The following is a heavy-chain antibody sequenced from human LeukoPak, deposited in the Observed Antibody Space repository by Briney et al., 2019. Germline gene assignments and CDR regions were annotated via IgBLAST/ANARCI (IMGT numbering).Heavy chain of an antibody. Sequence: PGGSLRLSCAASGFTFSTYSMSWVRQAPGKGLEWVSSISSSSTYMYYVDSVKGRFTISRDNAENSLFLQMNSLRAEDTAVYYCAKTRCGGDCYSDAFDIWGQGTLVTVSS. J-gene: IGHJ3*02. D-gene: IGHD2-21*01. CDR1: GFTFSTYS. CDR3: AKTRCGGDCYSDAFDI. CDR2: ISSSSTYM. V-gene: IGHV3-21*01.